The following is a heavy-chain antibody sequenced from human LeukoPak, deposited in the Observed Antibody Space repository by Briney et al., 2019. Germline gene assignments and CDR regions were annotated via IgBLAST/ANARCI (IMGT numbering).Heavy chain of an antibody. D-gene: IGHD5-12*01. CDR3: ARVGTGRSGYDYDYYYYMDV. J-gene: IGHJ6*03. Sequence: PSQTLSLTCAISGDSVSSNSAAWNWIRQSPSRGLEWLGRTYYRSKWYNDYAVSVKSRITINPDTSKNQFSLQLNSVTPEDTAVYYCARVGTGRSGYDYDYYYYMDVWGKGTTVTVSS. V-gene: IGHV6-1*01. CDR1: GDSVSSNSAA. CDR2: TYYRSKWYN.